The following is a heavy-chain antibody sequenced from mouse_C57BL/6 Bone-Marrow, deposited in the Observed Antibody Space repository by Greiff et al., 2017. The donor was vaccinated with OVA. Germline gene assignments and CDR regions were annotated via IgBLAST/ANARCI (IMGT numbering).Heavy chain of an antibody. CDR2: ISSGGSYT. CDR1: GFTFSSYG. V-gene: IGHV5-6*02. D-gene: IGHD3-1*01. J-gene: IGHJ3*01. CDR3: ARQGCSCAD. Sequence: EVMLVESGGDLVKPGGSLKLSCAASGFTFSSYGMSWVRQTPDKRLEWVATISSGGSYTYYPDSVKGRFTISRDNAKNTLYLQMSSLKAEDTDRYYCARQGCSCADWGQGNLVTVS.